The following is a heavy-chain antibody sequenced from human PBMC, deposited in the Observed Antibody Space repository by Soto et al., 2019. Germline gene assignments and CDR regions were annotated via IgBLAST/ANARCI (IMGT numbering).Heavy chain of an antibody. D-gene: IGHD2-15*01. CDR1: GFTFSNYA. V-gene: IGHV3-30-3*01. CDR3: ARDLGGYLDY. Sequence: QVQLVESGGGVVQPGRSLRLSCAASGFTFSNYAMHWVRQAPGKGLEWVAVISYDGSNKYYADSVKGRFTISGDNSKNTLYLQMNSLRAEDTAVYYCARDLGGYLDYWGQGTLVTVSS. J-gene: IGHJ4*02. CDR2: ISYDGSNK.